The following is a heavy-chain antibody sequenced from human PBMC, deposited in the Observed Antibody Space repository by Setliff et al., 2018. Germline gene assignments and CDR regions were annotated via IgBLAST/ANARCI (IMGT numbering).Heavy chain of an antibody. V-gene: IGHV4-4*08. Sequence: SETLSLTCTVSGGSISSYYWIWIRQPPGKGLEWIGYIYSSGRANYNPSLKSRVTLSVDTSNNQFSLKVSSVTAADTAVYYCARAPPNRYSGSYEYFYMDVWGRGTTVTVS. CDR2: IYSSGRA. J-gene: IGHJ6*03. CDR3: ARAPPNRYSGSYEYFYMDV. D-gene: IGHD1-26*01. CDR1: GGSISSYY.